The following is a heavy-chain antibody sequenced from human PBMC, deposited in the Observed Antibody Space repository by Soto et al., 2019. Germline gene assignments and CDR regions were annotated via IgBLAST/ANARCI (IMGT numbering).Heavy chain of an antibody. J-gene: IGHJ4*02. CDR1: GFTFSSYA. Sequence: GGSLRLSCAASGFTFSSYAMSWVRQAPGKGLEWVSGISESGGSTYYADSVRGRFTISRDISKNTLYLQMTSLRAEDMAVYYCAKERYSGTYFDYWSLGTLVTVSS. D-gene: IGHD1-26*01. CDR3: AKERYSGTYFDY. CDR2: ISESGGST. V-gene: IGHV3-23*01.